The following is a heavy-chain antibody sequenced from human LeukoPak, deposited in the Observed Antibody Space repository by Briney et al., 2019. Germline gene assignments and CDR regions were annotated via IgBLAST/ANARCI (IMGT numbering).Heavy chain of an antibody. V-gene: IGHV3-48*02. CDR1: GFMFSGYS. CDR2: ISSSSSTI. J-gene: IGHJ3*02. D-gene: IGHD3-22*01. Sequence: GGSLRLSCAASGFMFSGYSMNWVRQAPGRGLEWVSYISSSSSTIYYADSARGRFTISRDNAKNSLYLQMNSLRDEDTAVYYCARLDSSGPDMWGQGTMVTVSS. CDR3: ARLDSSGPDM.